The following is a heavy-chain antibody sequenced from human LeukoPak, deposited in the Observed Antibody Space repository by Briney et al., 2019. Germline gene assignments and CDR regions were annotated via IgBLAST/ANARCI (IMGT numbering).Heavy chain of an antibody. D-gene: IGHD3-3*01. V-gene: IGHV5-51*01. Sequence: RGEPLKISCKGSGYSFTSYWIGWVRQMPGKGLEWMGIIYPGDSDTRYSPSFQGQVTISADKSISTAYLQWSSLKASDTAMYYCASNFNYDFWSGNTGNAFDIWGQGTMVTVSS. CDR1: GYSFTSYW. CDR2: IYPGDSDT. CDR3: ASNFNYDFWSGNTGNAFDI. J-gene: IGHJ3*02.